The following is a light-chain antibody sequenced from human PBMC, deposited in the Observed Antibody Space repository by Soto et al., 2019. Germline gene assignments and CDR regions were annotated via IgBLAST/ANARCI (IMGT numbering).Light chain of an antibody. CDR1: QSVSSS. CDR3: HQYNNWPPL. V-gene: IGKV3-15*01. Sequence: EIVLTQSPGTLSLSPGERATLSCRASQSVSSSLAWYQQKPGQAPRLLIYGASTRATGIPARFSGSGSGTEFTLTISSLQSEDFAVYYCHQYNNWPPLFGQGTRLEIK. CDR2: GAS. J-gene: IGKJ5*01.